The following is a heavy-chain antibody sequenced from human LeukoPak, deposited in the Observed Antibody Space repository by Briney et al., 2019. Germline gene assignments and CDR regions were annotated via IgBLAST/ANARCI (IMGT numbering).Heavy chain of an antibody. V-gene: IGHV1-2*02. CDR3: ARDGTYYYDSSGYSYDAFDI. CDR1: GYTFTGYY. Sequence: ASVKVSCEASGYTFTGYYMHWVRQAPGQGLEWMGWINPNSGGTNYAQKFQGRVTMTRDTSISTAYMELSRLRSDDTAVYYCARDGTYYYDSSGYSYDAFDIWGQGTMVTVSS. D-gene: IGHD3-22*01. CDR2: INPNSGGT. J-gene: IGHJ3*02.